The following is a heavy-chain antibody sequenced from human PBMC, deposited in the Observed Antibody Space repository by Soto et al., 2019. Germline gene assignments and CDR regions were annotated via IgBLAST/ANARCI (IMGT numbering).Heavy chain of an antibody. CDR2: FSLSGST. CDR3: AREWSLGELWDSWFDP. Sequence: SETLSLTCTVSGASITGSFFWSWIRQPAGKGLEWIGRFSLSGSTYYNPSLKSRVTISVDTSKNQFSLKLSSVTAADTAVYYCAREWSLGELWDSWFDPWGQGTLVTVSS. V-gene: IGHV4-61*02. J-gene: IGHJ5*02. D-gene: IGHD3-16*01. CDR1: GASITGSFF.